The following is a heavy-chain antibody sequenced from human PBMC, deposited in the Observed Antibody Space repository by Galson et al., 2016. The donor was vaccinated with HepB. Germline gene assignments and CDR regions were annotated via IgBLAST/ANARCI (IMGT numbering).Heavy chain of an antibody. D-gene: IGHD2-15*01. J-gene: IGHJ3*02. CDR3: VHSVHCSGDTCHKEDTFDS. CDR1: GFSLSTYGMG. CDR2: IYWDDDK. Sequence: PALVKPTQTLTLTCTFPGFSLSTYGMGVAWIRQPPGKALEWLALIYWDDDKNYSPPLKNRLAVTKDTSKNQVVLTMTNMDPVETATYYCVHSVHCSGDTCHKEDTFDSWGQGTLVTVSP. V-gene: IGHV2-5*02.